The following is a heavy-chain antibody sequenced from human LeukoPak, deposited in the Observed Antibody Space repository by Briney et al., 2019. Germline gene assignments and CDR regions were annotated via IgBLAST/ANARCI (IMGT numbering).Heavy chain of an antibody. J-gene: IGHJ4*02. CDR3: AKALVWNSN. CDR1: GYILRRHA. CDR2: ISGSGGST. D-gene: IGHD1-1*01. Sequence: PGGSLRLSCAASGYILRRHAMSWVRQAPGKGLEWVSAISGSGGSTYYADSVKGRFTISRDNYKNTLYLQMNSLRAEDTAVYYCAKALVWNSNWDQGTLVTVSS. V-gene: IGHV3-23*01.